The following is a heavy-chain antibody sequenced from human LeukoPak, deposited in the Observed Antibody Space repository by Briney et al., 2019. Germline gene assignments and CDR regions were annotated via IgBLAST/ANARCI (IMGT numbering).Heavy chain of an antibody. CDR2: IYHSGST. V-gene: IGHV4-30-2*01. CDR1: GGSISSGGYS. CDR3: ARVTDTAMVIDY. D-gene: IGHD5-18*01. J-gene: IGHJ4*02. Sequence: TSETLSLTCAVSGGSISSGGYSWSWIRQPPGKGLEWIGYIYHSGSTYYNPSLKSRVTISVDRSKNQFSLKLSSVTAADTAVYYCARVTDTAMVIDYWGQGTLVTVSS.